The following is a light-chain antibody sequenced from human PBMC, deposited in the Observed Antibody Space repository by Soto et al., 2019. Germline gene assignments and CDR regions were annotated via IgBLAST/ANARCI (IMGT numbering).Light chain of an antibody. CDR1: SSDVGGYNY. CDR2: DVS. Sequence: QSALTQPASVSGSPGQSITISSTGTSSDVGGYNYVSWYQQHPGKAPKFIIYDVSNRPSGVSNRFSGSKSGNTASLTISGLQAEDEADYYCSSYTTSNTRQIVFGTGTKLTVL. J-gene: IGLJ1*01. V-gene: IGLV2-14*01. CDR3: SSYTTSNTRQIV.